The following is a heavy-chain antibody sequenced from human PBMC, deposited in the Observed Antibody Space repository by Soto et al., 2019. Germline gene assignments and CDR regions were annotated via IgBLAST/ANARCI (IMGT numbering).Heavy chain of an antibody. CDR2: ISWNSGSI. V-gene: IGHV3-9*01. J-gene: IGHJ4*02. CDR1: GFTFDDYA. Sequence: PVGSLRLSCAASGFTFDDYAMHWVRQAPGKGLEWVSGISWNSGSIGYTDSVKGRFTISRDNAKNSLYLQMNSLRAEDTALYYCAKGAYSSGSYYFDYWGQGTLVTVSS. D-gene: IGHD6-19*01. CDR3: AKGAYSSGSYYFDY.